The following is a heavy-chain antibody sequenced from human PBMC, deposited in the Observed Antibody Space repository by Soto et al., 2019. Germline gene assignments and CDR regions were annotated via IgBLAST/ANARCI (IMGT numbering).Heavy chain of an antibody. D-gene: IGHD6-19*01. V-gene: IGHV3-23*01. CDR2: ISGSGGST. Sequence: PGGSLRLSCAASGFTFDKYGMSWVRQVPGKGLEWVSGISGSGGSTNYADSVKGRFTISRDNSKNMLYLQMNSLRAEDTAVYYCAKGEYSSAWLFDYWGQGTLVTVSS. CDR1: GFTFDKYG. CDR3: AKGEYSSAWLFDY. J-gene: IGHJ4*02.